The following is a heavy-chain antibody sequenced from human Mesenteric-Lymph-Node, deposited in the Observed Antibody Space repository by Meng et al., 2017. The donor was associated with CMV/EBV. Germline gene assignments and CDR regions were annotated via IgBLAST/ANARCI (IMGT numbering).Heavy chain of an antibody. V-gene: IGHV4-4*02. CDR2: IYHSGST. Sequence: CAVSGGSISSRHWWSWVRQSPGKGLEWLGEIYHSGSTNCNPSLKSRVTISVDKSKNQFSLKLNSVTAADTAVYYCARSFEGSGVFDYWGQGTLVTVSS. D-gene: IGHD3-10*01. CDR3: ARSFEGSGVFDY. J-gene: IGHJ4*02. CDR1: GGSISSRHW.